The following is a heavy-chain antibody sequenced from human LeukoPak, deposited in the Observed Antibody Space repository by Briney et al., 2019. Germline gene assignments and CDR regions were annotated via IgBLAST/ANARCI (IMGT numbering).Heavy chain of an antibody. CDR1: GFTFSSYA. D-gene: IGHD2-2*01. J-gene: IGHJ4*02. V-gene: IGHV3-30-3*01. Sequence: GGSLRLSCAASGFTFSSYAMHWVRQAPGKGLEWVAVISYDGSNKYYADSVKGRFTISRDNSKNTLYLQMNSLRAEDTAVYYCARDPEIPAFDYWGQGTLVTVSS. CDR2: ISYDGSNK. CDR3: ARDPEIPAFDY.